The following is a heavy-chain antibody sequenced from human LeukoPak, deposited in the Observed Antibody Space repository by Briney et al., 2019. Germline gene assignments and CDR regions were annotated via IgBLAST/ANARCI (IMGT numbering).Heavy chain of an antibody. CDR2: WSDGTNR. CDR3: VRDSQRGFDYSNSLQY. J-gene: IGHJ4*02. V-gene: IGHV3-33*01. D-gene: IGHD4-11*01. Sequence: WSDGTNRYYADSVKGRLSIFRGDSQKRVLLQMNSLKAEDTAVYYCVRDSQRGFDYSNSLQYWGQGALVTVSS.